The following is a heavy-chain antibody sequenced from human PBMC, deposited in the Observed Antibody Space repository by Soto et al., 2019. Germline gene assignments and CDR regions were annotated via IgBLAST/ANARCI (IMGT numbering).Heavy chain of an antibody. CDR1: GFTVSGNY. CDR2: IYTDDNI. V-gene: IGHV3-53*01. CDR3: ATELIAKSSMDV. J-gene: IGHJ6*02. Sequence: EVQLVESGGGLVQPGGSLRLSCAASGFTVSGNYVTWFRQAPGKGLEWVSVIYTDDNIYYADSVTGRFTIASDNSKNTVNLQKNRARVEDTAMYYYATELIAKSSMDVWGQGTTVTVYS. D-gene: IGHD1-26*01.